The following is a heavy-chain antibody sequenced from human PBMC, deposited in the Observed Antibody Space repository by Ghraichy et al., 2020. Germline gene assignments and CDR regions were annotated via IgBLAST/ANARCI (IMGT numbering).Heavy chain of an antibody. Sequence: GGSLSLSCNVSDFTVSTHYMSWVRQAPGEGLEWVSVIYGVGTTYYADSVKGRFTISRDNSKNTVYLQMNGLRAEDTAVYYCTTGKPIASRGVDYWGQGTLGTGPS. CDR1: DFTVSTHY. J-gene: IGHJ4*02. D-gene: IGHD1-14*01. V-gene: IGHV3-53*01. CDR2: IYGVGTT. CDR3: TTGKPIASRGVDY.